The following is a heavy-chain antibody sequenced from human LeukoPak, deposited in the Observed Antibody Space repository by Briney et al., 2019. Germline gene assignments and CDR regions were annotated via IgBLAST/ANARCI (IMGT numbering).Heavy chain of an antibody. CDR2: IYYSGDT. CDR3: ARDKQPGDY. J-gene: IGHJ4*02. D-gene: IGHD5-18*01. Sequence: SETLSLTCSVSGVSISSYYWGWIRQPPGKGLEWIGYIYYSGDTTYNPSLKSRVTISVDTSKNQFSLKLSSVTAADTAVYYCARDKQPGDYWGQGALVTVSS. V-gene: IGHV4-59*01. CDR1: GVSISSYY.